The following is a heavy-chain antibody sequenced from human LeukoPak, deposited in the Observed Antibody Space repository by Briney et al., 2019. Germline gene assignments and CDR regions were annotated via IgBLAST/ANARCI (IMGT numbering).Heavy chain of an antibody. Sequence: GGSLRLSCAASGFTFSSYAMSWVRQAPGKGLEWVSAISGSGGSTYYADSVKGRFTISRDNSKNTLYLQMNSLRAEDTAVYYCAKAMVVVVVAATDYWGQGTQVTVSS. J-gene: IGHJ4*02. D-gene: IGHD2-15*01. V-gene: IGHV3-23*01. CDR2: ISGSGGST. CDR3: AKAMVVVVVAATDY. CDR1: GFTFSSYA.